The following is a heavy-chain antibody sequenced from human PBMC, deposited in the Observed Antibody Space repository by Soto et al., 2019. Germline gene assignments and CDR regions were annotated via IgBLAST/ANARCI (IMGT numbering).Heavy chain of an antibody. V-gene: IGHV1-8*01. CDR2: MNPNSGNT. D-gene: IGHD3-22*01. J-gene: IGHJ6*02. CDR3: ARDQGRDYYDSSGYGPDYYYYYGMDV. Sequence: ASVKVSCKASGYTFTSYDINWVRQATGQGLEWMGWMNPNSGNTGYAQKFQGRVTMTRNTYISTAYMELSSLRSEDTAVYYCARDQGRDYYDSSGYGPDYYYYYGMDVWGQGTTVTVSS. CDR1: GYTFTSYD.